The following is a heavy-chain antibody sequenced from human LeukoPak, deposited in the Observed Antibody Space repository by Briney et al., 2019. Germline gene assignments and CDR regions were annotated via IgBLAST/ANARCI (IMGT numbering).Heavy chain of an antibody. V-gene: IGHV3-7*05. CDR3: ARDTSSSGLDY. D-gene: IGHD6-6*01. J-gene: IGHJ4*02. CDR1: GFTFSYYW. Sequence: GGSLRLSCAASGFTFSYYWMSWARQAPGKGLEWVANIKQDGSEKYYVDSVKGRFTISRDNAKNSLYLQMNSLRAEDTAVYYCARDTSSSGLDYWGQGTLVTVSS. CDR2: IKQDGSEK.